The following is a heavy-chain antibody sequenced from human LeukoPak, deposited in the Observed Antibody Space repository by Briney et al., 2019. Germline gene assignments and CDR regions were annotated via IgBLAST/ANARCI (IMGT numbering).Heavy chain of an antibody. CDR2: IIASSGST. Sequence: GGSLRLSCAASEFSFNNYAMGRVRQAPGKGLEWVSIIIASSGSTFYADFVKGRFTISRDNSKNTLYLQMNSLRVEDTAVYYCVKGGYDFVEVAYFDFWGQGTLVTVSS. CDR1: EFSFNNYA. J-gene: IGHJ4*02. V-gene: IGHV3-23*01. CDR3: VKGGYDFVEVAYFDF. D-gene: IGHD5-12*01.